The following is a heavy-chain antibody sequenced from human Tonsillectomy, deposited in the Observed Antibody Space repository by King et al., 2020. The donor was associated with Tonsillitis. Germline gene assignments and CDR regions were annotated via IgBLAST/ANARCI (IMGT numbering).Heavy chain of an antibody. Sequence: VQLQESGPGLVKPPETLSLTCTVSGGSFSSSYWSWIRQPPGEGLEWIGYIYYSGSTSYNPSLKSRVTISVDASKNQFSLNLTSVTAADTAVYYCARVRWRRLIIYDWYFFDYWGQGTLVTVSS. D-gene: IGHD3-10*01. CDR2: IYYSGST. V-gene: IGHV4-59*01. CDR1: GGSFSSSY. J-gene: IGHJ4*02. CDR3: ARVRWRRLIIYDWYFFDY.